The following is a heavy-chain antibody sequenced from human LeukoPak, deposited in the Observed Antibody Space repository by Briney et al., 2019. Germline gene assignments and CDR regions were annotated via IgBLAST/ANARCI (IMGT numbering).Heavy chain of an antibody. V-gene: IGHV4-4*07. CDR3: ARALGFGEYPSDPFFDYYYMDV. Sequence: PSETLSLTCTVSGGSISSYYWSWIRQPAGKGLEWIGRIYTSGGTNYNPSLKSRVTMSVDTSKNQFSLKLSSVTAADTAVYYCARALGFGEYPSDPFFDYYYMDVWGKGTTVTISS. CDR1: GGSISSYY. J-gene: IGHJ6*03. D-gene: IGHD3-10*01. CDR2: IYTSGGT.